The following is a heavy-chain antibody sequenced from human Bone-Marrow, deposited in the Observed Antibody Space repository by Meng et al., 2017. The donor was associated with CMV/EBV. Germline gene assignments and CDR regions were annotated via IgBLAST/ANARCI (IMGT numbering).Heavy chain of an antibody. V-gene: IGHV3-9*01. CDR1: GFTFSSYA. CDR2: ISWNSGSI. D-gene: IGHD6-13*01. Sequence: SLKISCAASGFTFSSYAMHWVRQAPGKGLEWVSGISWNSGSIGYADSVEGRFTISRDNAKNSLYLQMNSLRVEDTALYYCATDSSSWGYYFDYWGQGTLVTVSS. CDR3: ATDSSSWGYYFDY. J-gene: IGHJ4*02.